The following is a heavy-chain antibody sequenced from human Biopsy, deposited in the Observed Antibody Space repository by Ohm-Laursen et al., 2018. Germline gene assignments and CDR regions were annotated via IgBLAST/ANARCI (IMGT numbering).Heavy chain of an antibody. CDR3: ARDSSRRAREGGMDV. V-gene: IGHV3-7*01. D-gene: IGHD6-6*01. Sequence: SLRLSCTASGFTFSGSGIHWVRQAPGKGLEWVANIRQDGKEKFYVDSVKGRFTISRDIAKNSLYLQLNSLRVEDTAVYYCARDSSRRAREGGMDVWGQGTTVTVSS. CDR1: GFTFSGSG. CDR2: IRQDGKEK. J-gene: IGHJ6*02.